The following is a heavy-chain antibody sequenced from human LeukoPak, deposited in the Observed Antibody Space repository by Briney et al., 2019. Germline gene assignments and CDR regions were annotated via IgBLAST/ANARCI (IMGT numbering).Heavy chain of an antibody. Sequence: GGSLRLSCAASGFTFSSYEMNWVRQAPGKGLEWVSHISSSGSTIYYADSVKGRFTISRDNAKNSLYLQMNSLRAEDTAVYYCARDRRGGIAAAANYFDYWGQGTLVTVSS. V-gene: IGHV3-48*03. D-gene: IGHD6-13*01. CDR2: ISSSGSTI. J-gene: IGHJ4*02. CDR1: GFTFSSYE. CDR3: ARDRRGGIAAAANYFDY.